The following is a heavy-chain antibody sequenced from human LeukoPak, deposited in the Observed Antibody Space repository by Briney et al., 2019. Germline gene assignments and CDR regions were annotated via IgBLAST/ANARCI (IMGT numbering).Heavy chain of an antibody. CDR2: IIPIIGTA. CDR3: ARGAVALWFGEAYNWFDP. CDR1: GGTFSSYA. Sequence: ASVKVSCKASGGTFSSYAISWVRQAPGQGLEWMGGIIPIIGTANYAQKFQGRVTITADESTSTAYMELSSLRSEDTAVYYCARGAVALWFGEAYNWFDPWGQGTLVTVSS. J-gene: IGHJ5*02. D-gene: IGHD3-10*01. V-gene: IGHV1-69*13.